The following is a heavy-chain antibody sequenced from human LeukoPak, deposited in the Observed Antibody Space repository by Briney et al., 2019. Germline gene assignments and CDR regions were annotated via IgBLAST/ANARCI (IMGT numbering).Heavy chain of an antibody. J-gene: IGHJ3*02. D-gene: IGHD4-23*01. CDR3: ARDREGSGYGGNPGAFDI. CDR2: IYYSGST. V-gene: IGHV4-59*01. Sequence: SETLSLTCTVSGGSISSYYWSWIRQPPGKGLEWIGYIYYSGSTNYNPSLKSRVTISVDTSMNQFSLKLSSVTAADTAVYYCARDREGSGYGGNPGAFDIWGQGTMVTVSS. CDR1: GGSISSYY.